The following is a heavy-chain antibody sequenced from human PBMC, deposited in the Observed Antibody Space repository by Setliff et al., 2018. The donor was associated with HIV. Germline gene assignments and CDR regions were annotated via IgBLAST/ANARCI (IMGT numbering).Heavy chain of an antibody. CDR1: GYTLTAYG. D-gene: IGHD3-10*01. V-gene: IGHV1-18*01. Sequence: GASVKVSCKISGYTLTAYGLNWVRQAPGQGPEWMGWFTSYNNQAEYASKFQGRVTMTIDTSTSTAYMELRNLKYDDTAVYYCARGGDPPYYFLGMDVWGQGTTVTVSS. CDR2: FTSYNNQA. CDR3: ARGGDPPYYFLGMDV. J-gene: IGHJ6*02.